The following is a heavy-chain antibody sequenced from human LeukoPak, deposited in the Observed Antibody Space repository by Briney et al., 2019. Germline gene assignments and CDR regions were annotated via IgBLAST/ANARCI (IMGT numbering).Heavy chain of an antibody. V-gene: IGHV3-66*01. CDR1: GFTVSSNY. Sequence: PGGSLRLSCAASGFTVSSNYMSWVRQAPGKGLEWVSVIYSGGSTYYADSVKGRFTISRDNSKNTLYLQMNSLRAEDTAMYYCAKDRYDRTANFGGLSDYWGQGTLVTVSS. D-gene: IGHD3-22*01. CDR3: AKDRYDRTANFGGLSDY. CDR2: IYSGGST. J-gene: IGHJ4*02.